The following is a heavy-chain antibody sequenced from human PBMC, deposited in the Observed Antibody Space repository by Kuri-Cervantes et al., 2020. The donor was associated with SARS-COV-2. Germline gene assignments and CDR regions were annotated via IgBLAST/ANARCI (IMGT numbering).Heavy chain of an antibody. D-gene: IGHD2-21*01. CDR1: GFNFSRTD. CDR2: TSHDGKNK. V-gene: IGHV3-30*18. CDR3: AKDRVGVQDF. Sequence: GESLKISCAASGFNFSRTDMHWVRQAPGKGLEWVAVTSHDGKNKKCIASGKGRFTISRDNSQNTLYLHMKSLRSVDTAMYYCAKDRVGVQDFWGQGTLVTVSS. J-gene: IGHJ4*02.